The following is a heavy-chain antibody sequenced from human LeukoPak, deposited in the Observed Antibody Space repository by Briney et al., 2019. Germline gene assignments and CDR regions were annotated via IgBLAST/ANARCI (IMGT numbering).Heavy chain of an antibody. Sequence: GGSLRLSCAASGFTFSSYAMHWVRQAPGKGLEWVAVISYDGSNKYYADSVKGRFTISRDNSKNTLYLQMNSLRAEDTAVYYCAREISGYYYIDYWGQGTLVTVSS. CDR2: ISYDGSNK. CDR1: GFTFSSYA. J-gene: IGHJ4*02. CDR3: AREISGYYYIDY. V-gene: IGHV3-30-3*01. D-gene: IGHD3-22*01.